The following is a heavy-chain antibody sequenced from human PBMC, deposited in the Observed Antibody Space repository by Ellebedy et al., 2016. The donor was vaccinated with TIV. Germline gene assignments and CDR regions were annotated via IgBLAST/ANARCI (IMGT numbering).Heavy chain of an antibody. CDR1: GFTFDDYA. CDR3: AKAVEGDSYYYGMDV. V-gene: IGHV3-9*01. J-gene: IGHJ6*02. Sequence: GGSLRLSXAASGFTFDDYAMHWVRQAPGKGLELVSAISWNSVRVDYADSVKGRFTISRDSAKNSLSLQMSSLRPEDTALYYCAKAVEGDSYYYGMDVWGQGTTVTVSS. CDR2: ISWNSVRV. D-gene: IGHD5-24*01.